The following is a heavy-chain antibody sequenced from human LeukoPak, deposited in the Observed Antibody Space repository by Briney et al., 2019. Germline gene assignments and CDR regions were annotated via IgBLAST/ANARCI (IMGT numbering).Heavy chain of an antibody. J-gene: IGHJ2*01. Sequence: GASVKVSCKASGYTFTSYYMHWVRQAPGQGLEWMGIINPSGGSTSYAQKFQGRVTMTRDTSTSTVYMGLSSLRSEDTAVYYCARGGYCTNGVCPLRHWYFDLWGRGTLVTVSS. D-gene: IGHD2-8*01. CDR2: INPSGGST. V-gene: IGHV1-46*01. CDR3: ARGGYCTNGVCPLRHWYFDL. CDR1: GYTFTSYY.